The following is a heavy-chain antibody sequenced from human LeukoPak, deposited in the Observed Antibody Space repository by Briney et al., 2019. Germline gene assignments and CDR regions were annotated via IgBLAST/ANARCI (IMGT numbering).Heavy chain of an antibody. CDR2: ISYDGSNK. CDR1: GFTFSSYA. D-gene: IGHD2-2*01. CDR3: ARDGESQYQLLQYYFDY. Sequence: LAGGSLRLSCAASGFTFSSYAMHWVRQAPGKGLEWVAVISYDGSNKYYADSVKGRFTISRGNSKNTLYLQMNSLRAEDTAVYYCARDGESQYQLLQYYFDYWGQGTLVTVSS. J-gene: IGHJ4*02. V-gene: IGHV3-30-3*01.